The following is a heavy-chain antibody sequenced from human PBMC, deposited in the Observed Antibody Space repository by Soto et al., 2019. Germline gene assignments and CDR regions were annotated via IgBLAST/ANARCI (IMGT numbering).Heavy chain of an antibody. D-gene: IGHD3-22*01. J-gene: IGHJ4*02. CDR1: GGSINNYF. V-gene: IGHV4-59*01. CDR2: IYYSGNT. Sequence: SETLSLTCTVSGGSINNYFWTWIRQPPGNGLEWMGYIYYSGNTNYNPSLKSRVTISVDTSKNQFSLRLTSVTAADTAFYYCARALDSSGYYLKLYLDYWGQGTLVTSPQ. CDR3: ARALDSSGYYLKLYLDY.